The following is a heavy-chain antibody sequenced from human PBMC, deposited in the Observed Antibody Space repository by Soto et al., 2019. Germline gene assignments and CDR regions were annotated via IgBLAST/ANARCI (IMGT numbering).Heavy chain of an antibody. D-gene: IGHD6-13*01. Sequence: ASVKVSCKASGYTFTSYGISWVRQAPGQGLEWMGWISAYNGNTNYAQKLQGRVTMTTDTSTSTAYMELRSLRSDDTAVYYCARGGTIMYSTSQGWHYYGMEVWGQGTTVTVSS. CDR3: ARGGTIMYSTSQGWHYYGMEV. CDR2: ISAYNGNT. V-gene: IGHV1-18*01. J-gene: IGHJ6*02. CDR1: GYTFTSYG.